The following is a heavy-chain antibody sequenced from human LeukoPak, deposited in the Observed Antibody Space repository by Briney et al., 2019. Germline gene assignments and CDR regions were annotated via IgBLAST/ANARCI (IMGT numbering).Heavy chain of an antibody. V-gene: IGHV1-2*02. CDR2: IYPKSGDT. CDR3: ARGLGTYWGKDFLSWFDP. D-gene: IGHD7-27*01. J-gene: IGHJ5*02. CDR1: GYTFTDYY. Sequence: ASLKASCKPSGYTFTDYYIHWVRQAPGQGLEWMGYIYPKSGDTKYAQKFQRRVNTTRDTSITTAYMDLTRLTSDDTAVYSCARGLGTYWGKDFLSWFDPWGQGTLVTVSS.